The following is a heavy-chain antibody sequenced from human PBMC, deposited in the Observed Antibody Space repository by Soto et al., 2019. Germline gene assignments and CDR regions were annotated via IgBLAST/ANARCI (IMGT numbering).Heavy chain of an antibody. CDR1: GGTFSSYT. V-gene: IGHV1-69*02. Sequence: GASVKVSCKASGGTFSSYTISWVRQAPGQGLEWMGRIIPILGIANYAQKFQGRVTITADKSTSTAYMELSSLRSEDTAVYYCARGGPLLWFGELSGYMDVWGKGTTVTVSS. CDR3: ARGGPLLWFGELSGYMDV. D-gene: IGHD3-10*01. J-gene: IGHJ6*03. CDR2: IIPILGIA.